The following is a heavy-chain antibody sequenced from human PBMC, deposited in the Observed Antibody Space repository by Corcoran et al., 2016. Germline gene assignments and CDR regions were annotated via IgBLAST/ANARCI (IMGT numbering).Heavy chain of an antibody. V-gene: IGHV4-59*01. CDR1: GGSISSYY. Sequence: QVQLQESGPGLVKPSETLSLTCTVSGGSISSYYWSWIRQPPGKGLEWIGYIYYSGSTNYNPSLKSRVTISVDTSKNQFSLKLSSVTAADTAVYYCARDEYSSSFGMDVWGQGTTVTVS. CDR3: ARDEYSSSFGMDV. J-gene: IGHJ6*02. D-gene: IGHD6-6*01. CDR2: IYYSGST.